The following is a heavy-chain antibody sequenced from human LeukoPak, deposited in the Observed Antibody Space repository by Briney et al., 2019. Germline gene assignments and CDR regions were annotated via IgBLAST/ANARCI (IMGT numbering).Heavy chain of an antibody. Sequence: GESLKISCKGSGYSFTSYWIGWVRQMPGKGLEWKGIIYPGDSDTRYSPSFQGQVTISADKSISTAYLQWSSLKASDIAMYYCARARLAVGIPGDYWGQGTLVTVSS. CDR2: IYPGDSDT. CDR1: GYSFTSYW. V-gene: IGHV5-51*01. CDR3: ARARLAVGIPGDY. D-gene: IGHD6-19*01. J-gene: IGHJ4*02.